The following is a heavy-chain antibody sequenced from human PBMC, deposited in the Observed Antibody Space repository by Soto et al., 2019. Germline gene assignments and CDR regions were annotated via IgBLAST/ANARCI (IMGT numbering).Heavy chain of an antibody. CDR1: GGSISSYY. J-gene: IGHJ6*02. CDR3: ARASSSSYYYYYGMDV. Sequence: SETLSLTCTVSGGSISSYYWSWIRQPPGKGLEWIGYIYYSGSTNYNPSLKSRVTISVDTSKNQFSLKLSSVTAADTAVYYCARASSSSYYYYYGMDVWGQGTTVTVSS. CDR2: IYYSGST. D-gene: IGHD6-6*01. V-gene: IGHV4-59*01.